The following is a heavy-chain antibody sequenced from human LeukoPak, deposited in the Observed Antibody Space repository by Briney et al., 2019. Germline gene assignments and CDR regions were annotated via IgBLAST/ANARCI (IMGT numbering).Heavy chain of an antibody. CDR2: IYTSGST. Sequence: QVQLQESGPGLVRPSQTLSLTCTLSGCSISSVSYYLIWIRHPAAHALLWIGRIYTSGSTNYNPSLKSRVTISVDTSKNQFSLKLSSVTAADTAVYYCARVYCSSTSCWFDHWGQGTLVTVSS. D-gene: IGHD2-2*01. CDR3: ARVYCSSTSCWFDH. CDR1: GCSISSVSYY. V-gene: IGHV4-61*02. J-gene: IGHJ5*02.